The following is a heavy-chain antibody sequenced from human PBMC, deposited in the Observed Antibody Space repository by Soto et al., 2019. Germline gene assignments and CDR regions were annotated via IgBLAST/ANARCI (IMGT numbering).Heavy chain of an antibody. CDR3: ATEWPYDSSGYYNWFDP. J-gene: IGHJ5*02. CDR2: FDPEDGET. D-gene: IGHD3-22*01. Sequence: ASVKVSCKVSGYTLTELSMHWVRQAPGKGLEWMGGFDPEDGETIYAQKFQGRATMTEDTSTDTAYMELSSLRSEDTAVYYCATEWPYDSSGYYNWFDPRGQGTLVTVSS. V-gene: IGHV1-24*01. CDR1: GYTLTELS.